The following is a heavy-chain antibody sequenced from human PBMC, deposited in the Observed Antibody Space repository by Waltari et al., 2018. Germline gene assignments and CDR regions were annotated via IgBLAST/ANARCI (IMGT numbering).Heavy chain of an antibody. CDR3: ARGDGYTDNWLDP. Sequence: QVQLVQSGAEVKKPRASVKVSCKASGYTFTGYYIHWVRQAPGQGLEWMGRINPKSGGTNYAEKFQGRVTMTRDTSISTAYMELRRLRSYDTAVYYCARGDGYTDNWLDPWGQGTLVTVSS. V-gene: IGHV1-2*06. J-gene: IGHJ5*02. CDR1: GYTFTGYY. CDR2: INPKSGGT. D-gene: IGHD5-12*01.